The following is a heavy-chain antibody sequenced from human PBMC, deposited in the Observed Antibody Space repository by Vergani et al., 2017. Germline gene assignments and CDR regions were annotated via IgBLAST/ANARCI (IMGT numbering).Heavy chain of an antibody. CDR1: GYTFTSYA. CDR2: INAGNGNT. V-gene: IGHV1-3*01. CDR3: ASLKERGMDV. D-gene: IGHD1-1*01. Sequence: QVQLVQSGAEVKKPGASVKVSCKASGYTFTSYAMHWVRQAPGQRLEWMGWINAGNGNTKYSQKCQGRVTITRDTSASTAYMELSSLRSEDTAVYYCASLKERGMDVWGQGTTVTVSS. J-gene: IGHJ6*02.